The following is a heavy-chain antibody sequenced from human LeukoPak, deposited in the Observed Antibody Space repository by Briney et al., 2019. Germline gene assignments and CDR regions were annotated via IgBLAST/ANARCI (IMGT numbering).Heavy chain of an antibody. Sequence: ASETLSLTCTVSGGSISSSSYYWGWIRQPPGKGLEWVGNIYYSGSTYYNPSLKTRVTISVDTSKNQFSLKLNSVTAADTAVYYCAKSTYYYDTFVNAFDIWGQGTMVTVSS. J-gene: IGHJ3*02. CDR3: AKSTYYYDTFVNAFDI. D-gene: IGHD3-22*01. CDR2: IYYSGST. CDR1: GGSISSSSYY. V-gene: IGHV4-39*07.